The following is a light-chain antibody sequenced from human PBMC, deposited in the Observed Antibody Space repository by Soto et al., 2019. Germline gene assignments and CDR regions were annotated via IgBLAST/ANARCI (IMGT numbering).Light chain of an antibody. V-gene: IGKV3-20*01. Sequence: EIVLTQSPGTLSLSPGERATLSCRASQSIASSYLAWYQQKPGQPPRLLLYRTFNRATGIPDRFSGSGSGTDFTLTISSLQSEDSAVYYCHQYNSWPRGTFGPGTKVEIK. J-gene: IGKJ3*01. CDR3: HQYNSWPRGT. CDR2: RTF. CDR1: QSIASSY.